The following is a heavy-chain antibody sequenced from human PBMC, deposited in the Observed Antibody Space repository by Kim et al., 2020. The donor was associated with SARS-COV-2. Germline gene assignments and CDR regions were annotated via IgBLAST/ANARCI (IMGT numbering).Heavy chain of an antibody. CDR1: GHPITSDYF. Sequence: SETLSLTCTVSGHPITSDYFWGWIRQSPGKGLEWIGSIYQTGTTYYNPSLKSRVTISIDTSRDQFSLRLNSVTAADTAVYYCTSKYYYDSGGYYYAVWWGPGTLVTVSS. CDR3: TSKYYYDSGGYYYAVW. V-gene: IGHV4-38-2*02. J-gene: IGHJ4*02. D-gene: IGHD3-22*01. CDR2: IYQTGTT.